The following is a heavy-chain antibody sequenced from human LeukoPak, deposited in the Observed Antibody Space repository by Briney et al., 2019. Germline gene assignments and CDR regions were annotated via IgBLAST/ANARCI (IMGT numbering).Heavy chain of an antibody. CDR3: ARLDCSGGSCYSGTDY. V-gene: IGHV1-46*01. CDR1: GYAFTSYY. J-gene: IGHJ4*02. CDR2: INPSGGST. D-gene: IGHD2-15*01. Sequence: ASVKVSCKASGYAFTSYYMHWVRQAPGQGLEWMGIINPSGGSTSYAQKFQGRVTMTRDTSTSTVYMERSSLRSEDTAVYYCARLDCSGGSCYSGTDYWGQGTLVTVSS.